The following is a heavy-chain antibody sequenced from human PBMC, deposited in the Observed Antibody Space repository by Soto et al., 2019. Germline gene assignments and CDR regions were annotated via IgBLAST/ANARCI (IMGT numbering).Heavy chain of an antibody. J-gene: IGHJ2*01. V-gene: IGHV1-69*06. Sequence: QVELVQSGAEVKKPGSSVKVSCQASEDTFRNYAISWVRQAPGHGLEWMGGIIPIFGTANYAQKFQGRVTSTADTSANTVYLELSSLRSEDTCVYYSARTTHDSSAYDYCHLGLWGRGTLVTVSS. CDR1: EDTFRNYA. CDR2: IIPIFGTA. D-gene: IGHD3-22*01. CDR3: ARTTHDSSAYDYCHLGL.